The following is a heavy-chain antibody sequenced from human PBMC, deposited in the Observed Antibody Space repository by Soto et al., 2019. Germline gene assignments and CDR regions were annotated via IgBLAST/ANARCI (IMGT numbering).Heavy chain of an antibody. CDR3: ARAPPLPPGIAAAGCFDY. CDR1: GGSISSGGYY. D-gene: IGHD6-13*01. J-gene: IGHJ4*02. CDR2: IYYSGST. Sequence: SETLSLTCTVSGGSISSGGYYWSWIRQHPGKGLEWIGYIYYSGSTYYNPSLKSRVTMSVDTSKNQFSLKLSSVTAADTAVYYCARAPPLPPGIAAAGCFDYWGQGTLVTVSS. V-gene: IGHV4-31*03.